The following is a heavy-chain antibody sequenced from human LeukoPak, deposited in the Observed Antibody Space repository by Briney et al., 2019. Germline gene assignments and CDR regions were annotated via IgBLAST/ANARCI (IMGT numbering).Heavy chain of an antibody. V-gene: IGHV3-23*01. Sequence: GGFLRLSCVVSGFTFSSYAMSWVRQAPGKGLEWVSAISGSGDRTYYADTVKGRFTISRDNSKNTLYLQMNSLRAEDTAVYYCAKDRLVVSGAGAFDIWGQGTMVTVFS. J-gene: IGHJ3*02. D-gene: IGHD6-19*01. CDR3: AKDRLVVSGAGAFDI. CDR2: ISGSGDRT. CDR1: GFTFSSYA.